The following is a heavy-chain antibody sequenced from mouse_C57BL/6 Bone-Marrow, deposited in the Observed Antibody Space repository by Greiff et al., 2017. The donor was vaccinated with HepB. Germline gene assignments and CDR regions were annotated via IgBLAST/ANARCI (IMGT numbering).Heavy chain of an antibody. CDR2: INPNNGGT. J-gene: IGHJ4*01. D-gene: IGHD2-4*01. V-gene: IGHV1-26*01. CDR3: ARKGDYDDEGGYAMDY. Sequence: EVQLQQSGPELVKPGASVKISCKASGYTFTDYYMNWVKQSHGKSLEWIGDINPNNGGTSYNQKFKGKATLTVDKSSSTAYMELRSLTSEDSAVYYCARKGDYDDEGGYAMDYWGQGTSVTVSS. CDR1: GYTFTDYY.